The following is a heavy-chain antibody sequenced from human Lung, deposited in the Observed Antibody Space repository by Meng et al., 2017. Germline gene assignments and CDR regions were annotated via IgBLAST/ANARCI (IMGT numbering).Heavy chain of an antibody. CDR3: ARGTPGRSYSDY. J-gene: IGHJ4*02. CDR1: DYTFTGYG. CDR2: LGAPDGDP. V-gene: IGHV1-18*01. Sequence: QVQPVQSGPEVKKPGASVKVSCKASDYTFTGYGVSWVRQAPGQGLEWMAWLGAPDGDPRPAPKFQGRVTVSADRPTATAYMELRSLRSDDTAVYYCARGTPGRSYSDYWGQGTLVTVSS. D-gene: IGHD3-10*01.